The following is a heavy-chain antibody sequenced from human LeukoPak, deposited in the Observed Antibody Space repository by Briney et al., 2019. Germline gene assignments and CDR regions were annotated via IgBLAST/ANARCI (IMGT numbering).Heavy chain of an antibody. D-gene: IGHD4-11*01. J-gene: IGHJ5*02. Sequence: SETLSLTCTVSGGSISSYYWSWIRQPAGKGLEWIGRIYTCGSTNYNPSLKSRVTMSVDTSKNQFSLKLSSVTAADTAVYYCAKDRPDYSNGGGGNWFDPWGQGTLVTVSS. CDR1: GGSISSYY. V-gene: IGHV4-4*07. CDR3: AKDRPDYSNGGGGNWFDP. CDR2: IYTCGST.